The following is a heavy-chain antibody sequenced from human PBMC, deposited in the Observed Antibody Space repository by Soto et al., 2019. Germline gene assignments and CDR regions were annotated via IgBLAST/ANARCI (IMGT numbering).Heavy chain of an antibody. CDR1: GGTFSSYA. V-gene: IGHV1-69*01. Sequence: QVQLVQSGAEVKKPGSSVKVSCKASGGTFSSYAISWVRQAPGQGLEWMGGIIPIFGTANYAQKFQGRVTITADESMSTAYMELSSLRSEDTAVYYCARDSTEDIVVVPAAPEDYYYGMDVWGQGTTVTVSS. CDR3: ARDSTEDIVVVPAAPEDYYYGMDV. CDR2: IIPIFGTA. D-gene: IGHD2-2*01. J-gene: IGHJ6*02.